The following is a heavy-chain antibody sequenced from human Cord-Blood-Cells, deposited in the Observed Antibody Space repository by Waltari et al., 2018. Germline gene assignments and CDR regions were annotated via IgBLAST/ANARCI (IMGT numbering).Heavy chain of an antibody. Sequence: QVQLQQWGAGLLKPSETLSLTCAVYGGSFSGYYWSWIRQPPGKGLEWIGEINHSGSTNYNPSLKSRVTISVDTSKNQFSLKLSSVTAADTAVYYCARESKLDTLGDWGQGTLVTVSS. V-gene: IGHV4-34*01. D-gene: IGHD1-1*01. CDR1: GGSFSGYY. CDR2: INHSGST. CDR3: ARESKLDTLGD. J-gene: IGHJ4*02.